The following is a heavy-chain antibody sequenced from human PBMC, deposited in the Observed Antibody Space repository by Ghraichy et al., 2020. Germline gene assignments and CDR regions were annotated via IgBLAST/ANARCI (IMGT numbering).Heavy chain of an antibody. V-gene: IGHV3-23*01. CDR3: AKDGHIAAVGRRGWFDP. CDR1: GFTFSSHA. Sequence: GGSLRLSCAASGFTFSSHAMGWVRQAPGKGLEWVSAISGNAANTYYADSVKGRFTISRDNSKNTLYLQIKSLRAEDTAVYYCAKDGHIAAVGRRGWFDPWGQGTLVTVSS. J-gene: IGHJ5*02. CDR2: ISGNAANT. D-gene: IGHD6-13*01.